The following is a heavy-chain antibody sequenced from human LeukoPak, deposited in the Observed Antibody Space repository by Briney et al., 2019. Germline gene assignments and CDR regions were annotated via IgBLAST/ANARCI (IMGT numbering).Heavy chain of an antibody. J-gene: IGHJ4*02. V-gene: IGHV5-51*01. CDR1: GCIFISYW. Sequence: GESLQISCKGSGCIFISYWIGWVRQLPGKGLEWMGIIYPGDSDTRYSPSFQGQVIISADKSISTAYLQWSSLKASDTAMYYCARAPARYGSGSYTHYFDYWGQGTLVTVSS. CDR3: ARAPARYGSGSYTHYFDY. D-gene: IGHD3-10*01. CDR2: IYPGDSDT.